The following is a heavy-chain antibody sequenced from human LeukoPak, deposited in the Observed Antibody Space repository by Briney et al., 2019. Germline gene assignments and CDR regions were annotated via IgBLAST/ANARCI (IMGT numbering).Heavy chain of an antibody. Sequence: GGSLRLSCAASGFTFSSYSMNWVRQAPGKGLEWVSSISSSSSYIYYADSVKGRFTISRDNAKNSLYLQMNSLRAEDTAVYYCARDPTYCSSTSCYSYGMDVWGQGTTVTVSS. J-gene: IGHJ6*02. D-gene: IGHD2-2*01. CDR3: ARDPTYCSSTSCYSYGMDV. V-gene: IGHV3-21*01. CDR2: ISSSSSYI. CDR1: GFTFSSYS.